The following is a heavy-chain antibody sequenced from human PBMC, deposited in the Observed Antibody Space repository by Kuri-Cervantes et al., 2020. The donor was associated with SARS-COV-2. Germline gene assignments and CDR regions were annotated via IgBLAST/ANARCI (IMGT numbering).Heavy chain of an antibody. CDR3: ARGNYYGSGSPFDY. CDR2: LYSGGST. V-gene: IGHV3-53*01. Sequence: GESLKISCAASGFTVNSNYMSWVRQAPGKGLEWVSVLYSGGSTYYADSVKGRFTTSRDNSKNTLFLQMNSLRAEDTAVYYCARGNYYGSGSPFDYWGQGTLVTVSS. J-gene: IGHJ4*02. CDR1: GFTVNSNY. D-gene: IGHD3-10*01.